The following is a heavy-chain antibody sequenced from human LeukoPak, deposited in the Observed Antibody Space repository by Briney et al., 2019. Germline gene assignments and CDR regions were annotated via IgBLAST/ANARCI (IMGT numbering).Heavy chain of an antibody. D-gene: IGHD3-22*01. J-gene: IGHJ4*02. V-gene: IGHV3-21*01. CDR1: GFTLSLYG. Sequence: GGSLRLSCAVSGFTLSLYGMNWVRQAPGKGLEWVSSSSSSSSYKYYADSVKGRFTISRDNAKNSLYLQMNSLRAEDTAVYYCAPGGSDSSGDEPHYFTYWGQGTLVTVSS. CDR3: APGGSDSSGDEPHYFTY. CDR2: SSSSSSYK.